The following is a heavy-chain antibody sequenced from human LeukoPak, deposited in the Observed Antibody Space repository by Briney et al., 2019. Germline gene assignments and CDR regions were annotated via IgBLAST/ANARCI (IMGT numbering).Heavy chain of an antibody. V-gene: IGHV4-34*01. CDR1: GGSFSGYY. D-gene: IGHD6-6*01. J-gene: IGHJ4*02. CDR3: ARAIAARRRVGWDYFDY. Sequence: SETLSLTCAVSGGSFSGYYWSWIRQPPGKGLEWIGSIYYSGSTYYNPSLKSRVTISVDTSKNQFSLKLTSVTAADTAVYYCARAIAARRRVGWDYFDYWGQGTLVTVSS. CDR2: IYYSGST.